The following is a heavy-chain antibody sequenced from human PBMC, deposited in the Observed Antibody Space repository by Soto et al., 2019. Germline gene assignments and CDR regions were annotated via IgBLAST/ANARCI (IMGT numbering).Heavy chain of an antibody. J-gene: IGHJ6*02. Sequence: QVQSVQSGAEVKKPGASVTVSCKTSGYTFSNYGINWVRQAPGQGLEWMGWISGYNGNTNYAQTVQCRVTMTTDTSTGTVYMELRSLKSDDTAIYYCSRFIMVGGWFDPNYYHGMDVWGQGTTVTVSS. CDR1: GYTFSNYG. D-gene: IGHD6-19*01. CDR3: SRFIMVGGWFDPNYYHGMDV. V-gene: IGHV1-18*01. CDR2: ISGYNGNT.